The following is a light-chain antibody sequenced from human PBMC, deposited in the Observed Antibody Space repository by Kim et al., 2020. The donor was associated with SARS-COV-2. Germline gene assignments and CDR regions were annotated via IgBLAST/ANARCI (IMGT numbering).Light chain of an antibody. CDR3: GSYSASNTYV. CDR2: DVS. Sequence: GQSITISCTGSSRDIGGLSFVSWYQQHPGKAPKVIIYDVSGRPSGVSLRFSGSKSGNTASLTISGLQADDEADYYCGSYSASNTYVFGSGTKVTVL. V-gene: IGLV2-14*03. CDR1: SRDIGGLSF. J-gene: IGLJ1*01.